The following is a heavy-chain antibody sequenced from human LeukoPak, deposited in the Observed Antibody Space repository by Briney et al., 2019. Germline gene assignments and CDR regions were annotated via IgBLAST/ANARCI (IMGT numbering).Heavy chain of an antibody. Sequence: KPSQTLSLTCTVSGASLSSGGYYWSWIRQHPGKGLEWIGCIYYTGSTYYSPPLKTRVTMSVDTSKNQISLKVTSVTAADTAVYFCAREAYRPYGAYAGDRWGQGILVTVSS. V-gene: IGHV4-31*03. CDR1: GASLSSGGYY. CDR2: IYYTGST. CDR3: AREAYRPYGAYAGDR. J-gene: IGHJ5*02. D-gene: IGHD4/OR15-4a*01.